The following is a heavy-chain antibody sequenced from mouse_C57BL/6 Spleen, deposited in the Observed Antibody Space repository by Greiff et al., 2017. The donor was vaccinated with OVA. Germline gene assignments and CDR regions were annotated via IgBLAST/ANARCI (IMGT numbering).Heavy chain of an antibody. D-gene: IGHD1-1*01. J-gene: IGHJ1*03. CDR2: IHPNSGST. V-gene: IGHV1-64*01. Sequence: QVQLQQSGAELVKPGASVKLSCKASGYTFTSYWMHWVKQRPGQGLEWIGMIHPNSGSTNYNEKFKSKATLTVDKSSSTAYMQLSSLTSEDSAVYYCARWALHYYGSSYGYFDVWGTGTTVTVSS. CDR1: GYTFTSYW. CDR3: ARWALHYYGSSYGYFDV.